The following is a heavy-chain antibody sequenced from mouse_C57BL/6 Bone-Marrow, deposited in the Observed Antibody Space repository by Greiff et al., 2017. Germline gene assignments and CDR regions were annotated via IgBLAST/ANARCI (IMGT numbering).Heavy chain of an antibody. CDR2: IHPNSGST. J-gene: IGHJ2*01. Sequence: VQLQQSGAELVKPGASVKLSCKASGYTFTSYWMHWVKQRPGQGLEWIGMIHPNSGSTNYNEKFKSKATLTVDKSSSTAYMQLSSLTSADSAVYYCAADSSDFDYWGQGTTLTVSS. D-gene: IGHD3-2*01. CDR1: GYTFTSYW. CDR3: AADSSDFDY. V-gene: IGHV1-64*01.